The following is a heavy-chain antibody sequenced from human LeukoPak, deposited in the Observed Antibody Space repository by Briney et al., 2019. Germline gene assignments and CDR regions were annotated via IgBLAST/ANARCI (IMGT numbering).Heavy chain of an antibody. Sequence: SVKVSCKASGGTFSSYAISWVRQAPGQGLEWMGGIIPIFGTANYAQKFQGRVTITADESTSTAYRELSSLRSEDTAVYYCAREGDFWGGYYFDEWGQGSLVTVSS. CDR3: AREGDFWGGYYFDE. J-gene: IGHJ4*02. V-gene: IGHV1-69*13. D-gene: IGHD3-3*01. CDR1: GGTFSSYA. CDR2: IIPIFGTA.